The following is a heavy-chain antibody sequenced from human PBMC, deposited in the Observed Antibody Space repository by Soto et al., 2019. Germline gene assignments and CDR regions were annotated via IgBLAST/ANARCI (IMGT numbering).Heavy chain of an antibody. CDR3: AKGVRDIVVVPAAIVYYYYYMDV. J-gene: IGHJ6*03. CDR2: ISWNSGSI. V-gene: IGHV3-9*01. Sequence: PGGSLRLSCAASGFTFDDYAMHWVRQAPGKGLEWVSGISWNSGSIGYADSVKGRFTISRDNAKNSLYLQMNSLRAEDTALYYCAKGVRDIVVVPAAIVYYYYYMDVWGKGTTVTVSS. CDR1: GFTFDDYA. D-gene: IGHD2-2*01.